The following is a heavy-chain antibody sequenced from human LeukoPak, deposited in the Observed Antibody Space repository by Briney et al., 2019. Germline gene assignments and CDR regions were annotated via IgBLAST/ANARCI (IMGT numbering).Heavy chain of an antibody. CDR1: GGSISSPSYF. J-gene: IGHJ3*02. CDR3: ARDGYNPVAFDI. CDR2: VHFSGSL. D-gene: IGHD5-24*01. V-gene: IGHV4-39*02. Sequence: ASETLSLTCSVSGGSISSPSYFWGWIRQPPGKGLEWIASVHFSGSLYLNPSLKSRVTISIDTAKNQFSLKLSSVTAADTAVYYCARDGYNPVAFDIWGQGTVVTVSS.